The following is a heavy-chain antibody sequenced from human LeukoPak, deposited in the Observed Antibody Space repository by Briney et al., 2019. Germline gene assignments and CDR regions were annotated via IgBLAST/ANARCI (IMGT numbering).Heavy chain of an antibody. CDR3: ARVRWGGLYYFDS. V-gene: IGHV3-7*01. CDR2: INEDGSEI. J-gene: IGHJ4*02. Sequence: PGGSLRLSCAASGFTFSRSWMTWVRQAPGKGLEWVASINEDGSEIHYVDSVKGRFTISRDNAKDSLYLQMNSLTAEDTAMYYCARVRWGGLYYFDSWGQGTLVTVSS. D-gene: IGHD3-16*01. CDR1: GFTFSRSW.